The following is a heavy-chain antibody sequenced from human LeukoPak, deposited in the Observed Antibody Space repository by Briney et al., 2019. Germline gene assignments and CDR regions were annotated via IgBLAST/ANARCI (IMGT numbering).Heavy chain of an antibody. D-gene: IGHD3-22*01. V-gene: IGHV1-69*13. CDR3: ARSLITTYYFDY. CDR1: GGTFSSYA. CDR2: IIPIFGTA. Sequence: EASVKVSCKASGGTFSSYAISWVRQAPGQGLEWMGGIIPIFGTANYAQKFQGRVTITADESTSTAYMELSSLRSEDTAVYYCARSLITTYYFDYWGQGTLVTVSS. J-gene: IGHJ4*02.